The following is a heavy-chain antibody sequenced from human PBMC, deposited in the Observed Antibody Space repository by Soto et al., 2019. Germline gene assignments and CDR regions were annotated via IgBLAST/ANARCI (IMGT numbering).Heavy chain of an antibody. D-gene: IGHD3-3*01. J-gene: IGHJ4*02. Sequence: QVQLVESGGGVVQPGRSLRLSCAASGFTFSAFGMHWVRQAPGKGLEWVAVISNDGNSEHYADSVKGRFTISRDNSKNTFYLQMNSLSLEDTAVYYCAKTITTVGVSSTGRGALLDNWGQGILVSVSS. CDR1: GFTFSAFG. CDR2: ISNDGNSE. V-gene: IGHV3-30*18. CDR3: AKTITTVGVSSTGRGALLDN.